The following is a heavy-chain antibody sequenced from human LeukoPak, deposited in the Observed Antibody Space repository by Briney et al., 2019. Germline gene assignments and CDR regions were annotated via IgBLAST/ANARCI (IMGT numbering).Heavy chain of an antibody. V-gene: IGHV3-30*04. Sequence: GGSLRLSCAASGFTFSSYAMHWVRQAPGKGLEWVAVISYDGGNKYYADSVKDRFTISRDNSKNTLYLQMNSLRAEDTAVYYCARGSGSYHDYWGQGTLVTVSS. CDR1: GFTFSSYA. D-gene: IGHD3-10*01. J-gene: IGHJ4*02. CDR3: ARGSGSYHDY. CDR2: ISYDGGNK.